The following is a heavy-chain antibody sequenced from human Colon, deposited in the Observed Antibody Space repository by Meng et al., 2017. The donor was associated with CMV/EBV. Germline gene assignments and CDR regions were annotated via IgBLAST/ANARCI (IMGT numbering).Heavy chain of an antibody. CDR3: ARESSGWSTGVDY. CDR1: GGSVSSGSYY. Sequence: SGGSVSSGSYYWTWMRQPPGKGLEWIGYISYSGNTNYNPSLKSRVTISVDTSRNQFSLKLTSVSAADTAMYYCARESSGWSTGVDYWGQGSLVTVSS. J-gene: IGHJ4*02. V-gene: IGHV4-61*01. CDR2: ISYSGNT. D-gene: IGHD6-19*01.